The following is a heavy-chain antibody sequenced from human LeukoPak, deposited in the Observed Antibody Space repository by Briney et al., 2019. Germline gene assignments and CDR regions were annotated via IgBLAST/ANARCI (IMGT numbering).Heavy chain of an antibody. CDR1: GGTFSSYA. V-gene: IGHV1-69*06. CDR3: ARGYSSGWYEGHFDY. D-gene: IGHD6-19*01. Sequence: SVKVSCKASGGTFSSYAISWVRQAPGQGLEWRGGIIPIFGTANYAQKFQGRVTITADKSTSTAYMELSSLRSEDTAVYYCARGYSSGWYEGHFDYWGQGTLVTVSS. CDR2: IIPIFGTA. J-gene: IGHJ4*02.